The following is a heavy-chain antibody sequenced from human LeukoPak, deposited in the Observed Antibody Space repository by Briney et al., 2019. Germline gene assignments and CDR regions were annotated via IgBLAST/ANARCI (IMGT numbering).Heavy chain of an antibody. Sequence: GSLRLSCSASGFTFGSYWMNWVRQAPGKGQEWVANIKQDGSEINYVDSVKGRFIISRDNAKNSLYLQMNSLRVDDTAVYYCAGGSGWITGDWGHGTLVTVSS. J-gene: IGHJ4*01. CDR1: GFTFGSYW. V-gene: IGHV3-7*03. CDR2: IKQDGSEI. D-gene: IGHD1-14*01. CDR3: AGGSGWITGD.